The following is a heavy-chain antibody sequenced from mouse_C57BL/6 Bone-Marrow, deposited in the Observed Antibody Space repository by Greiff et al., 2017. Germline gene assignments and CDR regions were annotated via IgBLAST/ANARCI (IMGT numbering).Heavy chain of an antibody. CDR1: GYTFTSYG. J-gene: IGHJ4*01. V-gene: IGHV1-81*01. CDR2: IYPRSGNT. Sequence: LHPSGAQLARPGASVKLSCKASGYTFTSYGISWVKQRTGQGLEWIGEIYPRSGNTYYNEKFKGKATLTADKSSSTAYMELRSLTSEDSAVYFCVGRYYAMDYWGQGTSVTVSS. CDR3: VGRYYAMDY.